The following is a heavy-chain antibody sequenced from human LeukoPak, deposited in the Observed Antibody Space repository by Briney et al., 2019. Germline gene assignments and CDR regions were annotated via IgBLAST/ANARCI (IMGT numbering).Heavy chain of an antibody. D-gene: IGHD3-22*01. V-gene: IGHV1-18*01. Sequence: GASVKVSCKASGYTFTSYGISWVRQAPGQGLEWMGWISAYNGNTNYAQKLQGRVTMTTDTSTSTAYMELRSLRSDDTAVYYCARHSDDSSGYSYNFDYWGQGTLVIVSS. CDR3: ARHSDDSSGYSYNFDY. J-gene: IGHJ4*02. CDR1: GYTFTSYG. CDR2: ISAYNGNT.